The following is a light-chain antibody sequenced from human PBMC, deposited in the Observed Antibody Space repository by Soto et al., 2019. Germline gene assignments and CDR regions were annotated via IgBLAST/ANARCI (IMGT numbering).Light chain of an antibody. CDR3: QKLNSYPIT. J-gene: IGKJ4*01. Sequence: DIQLTQSPSFLSASVGDRVTITCRASQGISSYLAWYQQKPGKAPKLLIYAASTLQSGVPSRFSGSGSGTEFPLTISSLQPEDFATYYCQKLNSYPITFGGGTKVEIK. CDR1: QGISSY. V-gene: IGKV1-9*01. CDR2: AAS.